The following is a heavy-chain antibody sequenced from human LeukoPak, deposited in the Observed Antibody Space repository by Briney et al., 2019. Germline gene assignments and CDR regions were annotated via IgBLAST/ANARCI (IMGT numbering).Heavy chain of an antibody. CDR1: GGPFSAYY. Sequence: SETLSLTCSVSGGPFSAYYWSWIRQPPGKGLEWIGYIYYSGSTNYNPSLKGRVTISVDTSKNQFSLKLSSVTAADTAVYYCARGATYYDFWSGYSLFDYWGQGTLVTVSS. V-gene: IGHV4-59*01. D-gene: IGHD3-3*01. CDR3: ARGATYYDFWSGYSLFDY. J-gene: IGHJ4*02. CDR2: IYYSGST.